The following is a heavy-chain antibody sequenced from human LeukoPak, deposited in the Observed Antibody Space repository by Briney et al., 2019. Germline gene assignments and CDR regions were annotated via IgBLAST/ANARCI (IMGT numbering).Heavy chain of an antibody. CDR2: IESSTDGGTT. CDR1: GPTFRNAF. J-gene: IGHJ4*02. V-gene: IGHV3-15*04. D-gene: IGHD3-3*01. CDR3: TTSPGITVFGVVTGY. Sequence: GGSLRLSCAASGPTFRNAFMNWVRQAPGKGLEWVGRIESSTDGGTTDYAAPVKGRFTMSRDDSKNTLYLQMNNVKTEDTGVYYCTTSPGITVFGVVTGYWGQGTLVIVSS.